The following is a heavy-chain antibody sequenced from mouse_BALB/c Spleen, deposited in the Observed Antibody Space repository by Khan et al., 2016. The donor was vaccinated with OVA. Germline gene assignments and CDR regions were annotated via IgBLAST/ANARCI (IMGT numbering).Heavy chain of an antibody. Sequence: VQLKQSGAEFVKPGASVKLSCTASGFNIKDTYMHWINQRPQQGLVWIGRIDPANGNVKYDPNFQDNATIAADASSNTAYLQLSSLTSADTAVYYGTRGAYNGLFAYWGQGTLVTVSA. D-gene: IGHD2-10*01. J-gene: IGHJ3*01. CDR1: GFNIKDTY. CDR3: TRGAYNGLFAY. V-gene: IGHV14-3*02. CDR2: IDPANGNV.